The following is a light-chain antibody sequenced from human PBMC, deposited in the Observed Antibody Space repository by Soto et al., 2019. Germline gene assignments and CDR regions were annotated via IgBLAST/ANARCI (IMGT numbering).Light chain of an antibody. CDR3: QQRNSWPPGAT. J-gene: IGKJ5*01. CDR1: QSISNY. Sequence: EIVLTQSPATLSLSPGERATLSCRASQSISNYLAWYQQKPGQAPRLLIYGASNRATGTPARFSGSGSGTDFTLTISRLETEDSAVYYCQQRNSWPPGATFGQGTRLENK. CDR2: GAS. V-gene: IGKV3-11*01.